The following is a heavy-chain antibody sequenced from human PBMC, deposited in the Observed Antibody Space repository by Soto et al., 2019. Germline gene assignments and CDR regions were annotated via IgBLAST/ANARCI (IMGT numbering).Heavy chain of an antibody. Sequence: GGSLRLSCAASGFTFSSYAMHWVRQAPGKGLEWVAVISYDGSNKYYADSVKGRFTISRDNSKNTLYLQMNSLRAEDTAVYYCARGIQSQQLVPNYFDYWGQGTLVTVSS. J-gene: IGHJ4*02. CDR2: ISYDGSNK. CDR1: GFTFSSYA. D-gene: IGHD6-13*01. CDR3: ARGIQSQQLVPNYFDY. V-gene: IGHV3-30*04.